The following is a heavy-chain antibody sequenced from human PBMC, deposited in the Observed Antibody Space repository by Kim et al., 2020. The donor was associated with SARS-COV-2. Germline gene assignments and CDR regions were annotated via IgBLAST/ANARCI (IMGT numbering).Heavy chain of an antibody. Sequence: YSPSFQGQVTISADKSISTAYLQWSSLKASDTAMYYCARRKESRWGAFDIWGQGTMVTVSS. CDR3: ARRKESRWGAFDI. J-gene: IGHJ3*02. V-gene: IGHV5-51*01. D-gene: IGHD7-27*01.